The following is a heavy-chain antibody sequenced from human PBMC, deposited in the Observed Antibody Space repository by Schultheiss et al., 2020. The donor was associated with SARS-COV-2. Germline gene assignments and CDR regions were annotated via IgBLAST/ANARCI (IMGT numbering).Heavy chain of an antibody. D-gene: IGHD3-22*01. CDR3: AKDTRSGYYFDWFDP. V-gene: IGHV3-21*04. CDR1: GFTFSSYW. J-gene: IGHJ5*02. Sequence: GGSLRLSCAASGFTFSSYWMSWVRQAPGKGLEWVSSISSSSSYIYYADSVKGRFTISRDNSKNTLYLQMNSLRAEDTAVYYCAKDTRSGYYFDWFDPWGQGTLVTVSS. CDR2: ISSSSSYI.